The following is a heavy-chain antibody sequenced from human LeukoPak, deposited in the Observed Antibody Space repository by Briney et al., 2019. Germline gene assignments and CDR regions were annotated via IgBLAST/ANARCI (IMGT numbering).Heavy chain of an antibody. Sequence: PGGSLRLSCAASGFTFSSYAMSWVRQAPGKGLEWVSAISGSGGSTYYADSVKGRFTISRDNAKNSLYLQMNSLRAEDTAVYYCARDQKSWSNSDYWGQGTLVTVSS. CDR2: ISGSGGST. CDR1: GFTFSSYA. J-gene: IGHJ4*02. CDR3: ARDQKSWSNSDY. V-gene: IGHV3-23*01. D-gene: IGHD1-26*01.